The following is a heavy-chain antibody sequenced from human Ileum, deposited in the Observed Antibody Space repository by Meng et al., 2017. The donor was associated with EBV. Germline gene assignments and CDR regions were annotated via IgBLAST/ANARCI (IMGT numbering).Heavy chain of an antibody. J-gene: IGHJ4*02. CDR2: INTGNGET. Sequence: QAGGEMNKPCGPVKVSCKASGYTFTGYAMSWVRQAPGQRLEWMGWINTGNGETKYSQKFQGRVTLTRDTSASTAYMELSSLRSEDTAVYYCASRPGIAVAGFDYWGQGTLVTVSS. CDR3: ASRPGIAVAGFDY. V-gene: IGHV1-3*04. D-gene: IGHD6-19*01. CDR1: GYTFTGYA.